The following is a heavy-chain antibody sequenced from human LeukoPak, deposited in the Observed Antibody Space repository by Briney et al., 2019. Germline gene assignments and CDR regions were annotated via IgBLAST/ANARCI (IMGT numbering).Heavy chain of an antibody. J-gene: IGHJ4*02. D-gene: IGHD3-10*01. CDR3: SRDRENFGLIY. Sequence: SETLSLTCTVSGGSISSYYWSWIRQPAGKGLEWIGRIYTSGSTDYNPSLKSRVTMSVDTSKNQFSLKLSSVTAADTAVYYCSRDRENFGLIYWGQGTLVTVFS. V-gene: IGHV4-4*07. CDR2: IYTSGST. CDR1: GGSISSYY.